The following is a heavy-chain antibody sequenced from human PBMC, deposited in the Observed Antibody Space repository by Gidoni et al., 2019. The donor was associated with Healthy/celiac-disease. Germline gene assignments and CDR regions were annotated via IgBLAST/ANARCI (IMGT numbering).Heavy chain of an antibody. CDR1: GFTFSSYA. CDR3: ANNVGLYYYDSSGYYPD. Sequence: EVQLVESGGGLVQPGGSLRLSCAASGFTFSSYAMSWVRQAPGTGLEWVSAISGSGGSTYYADSVKGRFTISRDNSKNTLYLQMNSLRAEDTAVYYCANNVGLYYYDSSGYYPDWGQGTLVTVSS. CDR2: ISGSGGST. V-gene: IGHV3-23*04. D-gene: IGHD3-22*01. J-gene: IGHJ4*02.